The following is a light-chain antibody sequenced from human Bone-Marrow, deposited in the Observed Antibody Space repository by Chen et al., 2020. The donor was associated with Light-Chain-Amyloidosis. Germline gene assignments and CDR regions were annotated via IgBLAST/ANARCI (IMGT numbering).Light chain of an antibody. Sequence: QSALTQPRSVSGSLGRSVTISCTGTSSDVGAYTYVSWYQQHPGKAPKLIIYDVNKRPSGVPARFSGSQSGSTASLTSSRLQADDESDYFCASYAGTYTWVFGGGTKLTVL. V-gene: IGLV2-11*01. CDR1: SSDVGAYTY. J-gene: IGLJ3*02. CDR3: ASYAGTYTWV. CDR2: DVN.